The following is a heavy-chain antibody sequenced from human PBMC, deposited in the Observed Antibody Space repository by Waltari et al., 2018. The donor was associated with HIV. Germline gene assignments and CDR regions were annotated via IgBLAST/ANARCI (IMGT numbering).Heavy chain of an antibody. CDR1: GGPIRRGGYY. CDR2: IYYSGST. CDR3: ARDRIPDYDILTEQMSYYYYGMDV. Sequence: QVQLQESGPGLVKPSQTLSLPCTVSGGPIRRGGYYWSWIRNHPGKGLAWIGYIYYSGSTYYNPSLKSRVTISVDTSKNQFSLKLSSVTAADTAVYYCARDRIPDYDILTEQMSYYYYGMDVWGQGTTVTVSS. V-gene: IGHV4-31*03. D-gene: IGHD3-9*01. J-gene: IGHJ6*02.